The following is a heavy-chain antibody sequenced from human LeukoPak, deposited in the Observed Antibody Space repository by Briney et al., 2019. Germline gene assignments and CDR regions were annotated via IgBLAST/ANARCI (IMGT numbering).Heavy chain of an antibody. Sequence: GGSLRLSCAASGFTFSSYEMNWVRQAPGKGLEWVSYISSSGSTIYYADSVEGRFTISRDNAKNSLYLQMNSLRAEDTAVYYCARGGAIPSFDYWGQGTLVTVSS. D-gene: IGHD2-21*01. CDR3: ARGGAIPSFDY. J-gene: IGHJ4*02. V-gene: IGHV3-48*03. CDR2: ISSSGSTI. CDR1: GFTFSSYE.